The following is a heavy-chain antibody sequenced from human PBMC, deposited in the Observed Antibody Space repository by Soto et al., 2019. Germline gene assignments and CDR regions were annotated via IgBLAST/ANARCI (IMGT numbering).Heavy chain of an antibody. D-gene: IGHD6-19*01. J-gene: IGHJ3*01. V-gene: IGHV3-23*01. CDR1: GLTFSNYG. CDR2: ISGTGGSA. Sequence: GGSLRLSCAASGLTFSNYGMTWVRQAPGKGLEWVGGISGTGGSAYHADSVKGRLTISIDNSKNTLYLQMNSLRAEDTAIYYCVNEGSGWDPRGSFAFWGPGTIVTVSS. CDR3: VNEGSGWDPRGSFAF.